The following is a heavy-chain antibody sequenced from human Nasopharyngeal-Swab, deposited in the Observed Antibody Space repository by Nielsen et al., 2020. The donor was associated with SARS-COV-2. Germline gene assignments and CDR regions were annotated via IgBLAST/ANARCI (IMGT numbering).Heavy chain of an antibody. Sequence: GESLKISCAASGFIFSASAIHWVRQASGKGLEWVGRIGDKDHNYSTTYGASVQGRFTISRDDSKNTAFLHIDSLKTEDTALDYCTTDFYFDYWGQGTLVTVSS. CDR2: IGDKDHNYST. CDR1: GFIFSASA. J-gene: IGHJ4*02. CDR3: TTDFYFDY. V-gene: IGHV3-73*01.